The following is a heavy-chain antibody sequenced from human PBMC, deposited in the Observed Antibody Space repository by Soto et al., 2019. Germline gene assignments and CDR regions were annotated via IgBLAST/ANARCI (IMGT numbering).Heavy chain of an antibody. CDR1: GYSFTSYW. V-gene: IGHV5-51*01. D-gene: IGHD3-10*01. J-gene: IGHJ4*02. CDR2: IYPGDSDT. CDR3: ARSVYYYGSGSSEFDY. Sequence: GESLKISCKGSGYSFTSYWIGWVRQMPGKGLEWMGIIYPGDSDTRYSPSFQGQVTISADKSISTAYLQWSSLKASDTAMYYCARSVYYYGSGSSEFDYWGQGTLVTVSS.